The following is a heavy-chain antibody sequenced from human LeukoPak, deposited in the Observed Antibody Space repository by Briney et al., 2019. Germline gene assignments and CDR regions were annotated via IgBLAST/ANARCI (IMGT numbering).Heavy chain of an antibody. Sequence: GESLKISCKGSGYSFTSYWIGWVRQMPGKGLEWMGIIYPGDSDTRYSPSFQGQVTISADKSISTAYLQWSSLKASDTAMYYCAGHSGSYPSYYYYYGMDVWGQGTTVTVSS. CDR2: IYPGDSDT. CDR1: GYSFTSYW. D-gene: IGHD1-26*01. V-gene: IGHV5-51*01. CDR3: AGHSGSYPSYYYYYGMDV. J-gene: IGHJ6*02.